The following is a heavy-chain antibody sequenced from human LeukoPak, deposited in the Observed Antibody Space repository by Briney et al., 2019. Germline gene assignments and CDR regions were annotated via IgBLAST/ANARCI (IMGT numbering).Heavy chain of an antibody. Sequence: PSETLSLTCAVSGGSISSGGYSWSWIRQPPGKGLEWIGYIYYSGSTYYNPSLKSRVTISVDTSKNQFSLKLSSVTAADTAVYYCARDTYYYDSSGYYYVGAFDIWGRGTMVTVSS. CDR1: GGSISSGGYS. CDR3: ARDTYYYDSSGYYYVGAFDI. D-gene: IGHD3-22*01. J-gene: IGHJ3*02. CDR2: IYYSGST. V-gene: IGHV4-30-4*07.